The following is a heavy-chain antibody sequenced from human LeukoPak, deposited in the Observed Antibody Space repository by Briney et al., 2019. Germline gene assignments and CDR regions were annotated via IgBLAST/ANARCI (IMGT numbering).Heavy chain of an antibody. CDR2: INTNTGNP. D-gene: IGHD1-26*01. J-gene: IGHJ3*02. CDR1: GYTFTSYA. V-gene: IGHV7-4-1*02. CDR3: ARQWELLGLTAFDI. Sequence: ASVKVSCKASGYTFTSYAMNWVRQAPGQGLEWMGWINTNTGNPTYAQGFTGRFVFSLDTSVSTAYLQISSLKAEDTAVYYCARQWELLGLTAFDIWGQGTMVTVSS.